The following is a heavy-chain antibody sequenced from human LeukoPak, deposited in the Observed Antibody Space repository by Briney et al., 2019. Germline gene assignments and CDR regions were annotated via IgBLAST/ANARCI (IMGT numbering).Heavy chain of an antibody. CDR1: GFTFSSYS. CDR3: ARDLLNDEVSSYFFDQ. Sequence: PGGSLRLSCAASGFTFSSYSMNWVRQAPGKGLEWVSYISKSSDRIYHADSVKGRFTISRDNAKHSLYLEMDSLRAEDTAVYYCARDLLNDEVSSYFFDQWGQGTLVTVSS. D-gene: IGHD2-2*01. J-gene: IGHJ4*02. V-gene: IGHV3-48*04. CDR2: ISKSSDRI.